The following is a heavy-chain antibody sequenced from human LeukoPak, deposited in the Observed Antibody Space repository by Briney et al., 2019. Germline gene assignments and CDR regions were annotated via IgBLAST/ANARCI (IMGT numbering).Heavy chain of an antibody. Sequence: SETLSLTCAVYGGSFSGYYWSWIRQPPGKGLEWIGEINHSGSTNYNPSLKSRVTISVDTSKNQFSLKLSPVTAADTAVYYCARVGGWSQRYYFDYWGQGTLVTVSS. CDR2: INHSGST. J-gene: IGHJ4*02. D-gene: IGHD2-15*01. CDR3: ARVGGWSQRYYFDY. V-gene: IGHV4-34*01. CDR1: GGSFSGYY.